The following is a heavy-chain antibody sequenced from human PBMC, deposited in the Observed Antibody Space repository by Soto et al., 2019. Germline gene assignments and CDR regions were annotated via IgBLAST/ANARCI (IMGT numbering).Heavy chain of an antibody. CDR1: GGTFSNFA. J-gene: IGHJ3*02. D-gene: IGHD4-4*01. CDR3: AASGRGVLGYDYKDTEGLDI. V-gene: IGHV1-69*01. CDR2: IIPLFNVA. Sequence: QVQLVQSGPEVKKPGSSVKVSCEASGGTFSNFAVNWVRQAPGQGLEWVGGIIPLFNVAKYAQKFEGRVTIVADDSTSTAYMDVSSLRSDDTAVYYSAASGRGVLGYDYKDTEGLDIWGQGTMVTVSS.